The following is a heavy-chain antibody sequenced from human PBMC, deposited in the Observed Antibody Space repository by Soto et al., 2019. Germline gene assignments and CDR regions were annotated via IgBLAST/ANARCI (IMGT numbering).Heavy chain of an antibody. V-gene: IGHV3-23*01. Sequence: PGGSLRLSCAASGFTFSSYAMSWVRQAPGKGLEWVSAISGSGGSTYYADSVKGRFTISRDNSKNTLYLQMNSLRAEDTAVYYCAKDDPFPSVASSTLPAAMRPWGQGTLVTVSS. J-gene: IGHJ5*02. CDR2: ISGSGGST. CDR1: GFTFSSYA. D-gene: IGHD2-2*01. CDR3: AKDDPFPSVASSTLPAAMRP.